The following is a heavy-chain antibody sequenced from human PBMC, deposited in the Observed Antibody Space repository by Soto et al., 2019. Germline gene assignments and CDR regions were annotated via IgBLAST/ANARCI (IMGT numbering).Heavy chain of an antibody. D-gene: IGHD3-22*01. J-gene: IGHJ1*01. Sequence: TSETLSLTCTVSGGSISSGGYYWSWIRHHPGKGLDCIGYIYYSGSTYYNPSLKSRVTISVDTSKNQFSLKLSSVTAADTAVYYCARDQYYYDSSGYYYRGFQHWGQGTLVTVSS. CDR3: ARDQYYYDSSGYYYRGFQH. CDR1: GGSISSGGYY. V-gene: IGHV4-31*03. CDR2: IYYSGST.